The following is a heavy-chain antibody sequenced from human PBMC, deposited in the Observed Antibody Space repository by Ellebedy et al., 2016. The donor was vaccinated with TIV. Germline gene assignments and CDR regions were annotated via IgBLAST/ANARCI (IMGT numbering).Heavy chain of an antibody. Sequence: GESLKISCAASGFTFSSYLMHWVRQAPGKGLEWVANIKQDGSKRFYVDSVKGRITISRDNAKNSLYLQMNNLRAEDTAVYYCARDTLVGVTDSYFDYWGQGTLVTVSS. V-gene: IGHV3-7*03. CDR1: GFTFSSYL. J-gene: IGHJ4*02. D-gene: IGHD1-26*01. CDR3: ARDTLVGVTDSYFDY. CDR2: IKQDGSKR.